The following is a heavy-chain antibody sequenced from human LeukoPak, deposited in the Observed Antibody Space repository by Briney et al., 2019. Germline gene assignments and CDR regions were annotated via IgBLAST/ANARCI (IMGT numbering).Heavy chain of an antibody. CDR1: GITVSSNY. V-gene: IGHV3-66*01. Sequence: GGSLRLSCAASGITVSSNYMSWVRQAPGKGLEWVSLIYSGGRTYYADSVKGRFTISRDKSKKTLYLQMSSLRAEDTAVYYCARTTPGYCSGGSCLGYWGQGTLVTVSS. D-gene: IGHD2-15*01. CDR3: ARTTPGYCSGGSCLGY. CDR2: IYSGGRT. J-gene: IGHJ4*02.